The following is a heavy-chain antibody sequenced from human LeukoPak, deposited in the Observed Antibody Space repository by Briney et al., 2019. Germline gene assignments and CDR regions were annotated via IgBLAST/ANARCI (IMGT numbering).Heavy chain of an antibody. V-gene: IGHV1-24*01. D-gene: IGHD6-19*01. CDR3: ATDQRIAVAGTELRY. CDR2: FDPEDGET. J-gene: IGHJ4*02. CDR1: VYTLTELS. Sequence: ASVKVSCKVSVYTLTELSMHSVRQAPGKRLEWMGGFDPEDGETIYAQKSQGRVTMTEDTSTDTAYMELSSLRSEDTAVYYCATDQRIAVAGTELRYWGQGTLVTVSS.